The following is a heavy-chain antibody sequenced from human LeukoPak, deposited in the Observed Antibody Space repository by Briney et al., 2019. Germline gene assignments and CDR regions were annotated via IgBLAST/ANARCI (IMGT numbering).Heavy chain of an antibody. D-gene: IGHD2-15*01. V-gene: IGHV4-34*01. J-gene: IGHJ4*02. CDR1: GGSFSGYY. CDR3: ATTYSTCSGRSCYFGDY. CDR2: INHSGST. Sequence: SETLSLTCAVYGGSFSGYYWSWIRQPPGKGLEWIGEINHSGSTNYNPSLKSRVTISVDTSKNQFSLKLSSVTAADTAVYYCATTYSTCSGRSCYFGDYWGQGTLVTVSS.